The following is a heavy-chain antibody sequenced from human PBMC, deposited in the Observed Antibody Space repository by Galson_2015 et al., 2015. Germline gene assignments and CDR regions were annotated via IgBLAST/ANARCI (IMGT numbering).Heavy chain of an antibody. CDR3: ARASYCGGDCDLSFPYDAFDI. V-gene: IGHV4-4*02. J-gene: IGHJ3*02. CDR2: IYHSGST. D-gene: IGHD2-21*01. CDR1: GGSISSSNW. Sequence: SETLSLTCAVSGGSISSSNWWSWVRQPPGKGLEWIGEIYHSGSTNYNPSLKSRVTISVDKPKNQFSLKLSSVTAADTAVYYCARASYCGGDCDLSFPYDAFDIWGQGTMVTVSS.